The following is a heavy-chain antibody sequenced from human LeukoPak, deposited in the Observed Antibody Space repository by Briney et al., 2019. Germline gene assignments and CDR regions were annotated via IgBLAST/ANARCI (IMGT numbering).Heavy chain of an antibody. J-gene: IGHJ6*02. CDR1: GGSISSYY. CDR3: ARLSYYYFGMDV. V-gene: IGHV4-59*01. CDR2: IYDSVST. Sequence: SETLSLTCTVSGGSISSYYWSWIRQRPGKGLGWIGYIYDSVSTNYNPSLKSRVTISVDTSKNQFSLKLSSVTAADTAVYYCARLSYYYFGMDVWGQGTTVTVSS.